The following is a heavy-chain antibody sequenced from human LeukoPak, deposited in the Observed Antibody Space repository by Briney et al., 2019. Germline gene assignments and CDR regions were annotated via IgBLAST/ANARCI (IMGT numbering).Heavy chain of an antibody. CDR1: GGSFSGYY. CDR2: INHSGST. Sequence: SETLSLTCAVYGGSFSGYYWSWIRQPPGKGLEWIGEINHSGSTNYNPSLKSRVTISVDTSKNQFSLKLSSVTAADTAVYYCARGRATCTSGVCRSLYYFDYWGQGTLVTVSS. V-gene: IGHV4-34*01. D-gene: IGHD2-8*01. J-gene: IGHJ4*02. CDR3: ARGRATCTSGVCRSLYYFDY.